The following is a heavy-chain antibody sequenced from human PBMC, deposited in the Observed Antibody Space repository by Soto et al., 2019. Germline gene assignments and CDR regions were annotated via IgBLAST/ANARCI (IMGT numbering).Heavy chain of an antibody. CDR1: GGSIASSDW. J-gene: IGHJ4*02. CDR3: ARRPSGSYSGDTAGYFDY. D-gene: IGHD1-26*01. CDR2: IFHEGNI. Sequence: SETLSLTCAVSGGSIASSDWWNWVRQTPEKGLEWIGEIFHEGNIIYNPSLKSRVTISVDKSKNQLSLELTSVTAAGTAVYYCARRPSGSYSGDTAGYFDYWGQGTLVTVSS. V-gene: IGHV4-4*02.